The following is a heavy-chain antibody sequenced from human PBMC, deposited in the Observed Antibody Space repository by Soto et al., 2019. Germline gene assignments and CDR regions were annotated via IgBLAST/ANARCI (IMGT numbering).Heavy chain of an antibody. CDR3: ARGSAGHYNSGTLLD. CDR1: GFTFSNYA. CDR2: ISDDGIND. V-gene: IGHV3-30-3*01. J-gene: IGHJ4*02. D-gene: IGHD3-10*01. Sequence: VHVVESGGGVVQPGKSLRLSCAASGFTFSNYAIHWVRQAPGKGLEWVAAISDDGINDYYADSVTGRFTISRDNTRNTLYLQMNSLIPEDTAVYYCARGSAGHYNSGTLLDWGQGTLVTVSS.